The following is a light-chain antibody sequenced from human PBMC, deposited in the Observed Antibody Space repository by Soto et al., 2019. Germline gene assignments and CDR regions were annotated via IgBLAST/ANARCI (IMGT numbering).Light chain of an antibody. V-gene: IGKV1-27*01. J-gene: IGKJ3*01. Sequence: DIPMTQSPPSLSASVGDRVTITCRASQGIRNYVAWYQQIPGKAPKLLIYAASTLQSGVPSRFSGSGSGTDFILTINGLQPEDVATYSCQKYSSVPVFGPGTKVEIK. CDR2: AAS. CDR3: QKYSSVPV. CDR1: QGIRNY.